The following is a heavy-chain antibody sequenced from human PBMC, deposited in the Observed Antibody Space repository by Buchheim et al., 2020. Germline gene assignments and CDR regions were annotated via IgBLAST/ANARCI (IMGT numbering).Heavy chain of an antibody. V-gene: IGHV1-46*03. Sequence: QVQLVQSGAEVKKPGSPVKVSCKASGYSFTNYYVHWVRQAPGQGLGWMGVVNPSSGSTDYAPKFQGRVTATRDTSARTVIMELSSLKSEDTAVYYCGSGVAVTGIFYYYAMDVWGQGT. J-gene: IGHJ6*02. CDR2: VNPSSGST. D-gene: IGHD6-19*01. CDR1: GYSFTNYY. CDR3: GSGVAVTGIFYYYAMDV.